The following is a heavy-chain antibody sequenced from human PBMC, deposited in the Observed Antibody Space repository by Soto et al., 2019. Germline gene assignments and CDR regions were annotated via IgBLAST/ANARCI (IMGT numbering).Heavy chain of an antibody. V-gene: IGHV3-23*01. CDR2: ISGSGGST. J-gene: IGHJ4*02. CDR1: GFTFSSYA. Sequence: GGSLRLSWAASGFTFSSYAMSWVRQAPGKGLEWVSAISGSGGSTYYADSVKGRFTISRDNSKNTLYLQMNSLRAEDTAVYYCAKNLETGWLRVINRAYYFDYWGQGTLVTVSS. D-gene: IGHD5-12*01. CDR3: AKNLETGWLRVINRAYYFDY.